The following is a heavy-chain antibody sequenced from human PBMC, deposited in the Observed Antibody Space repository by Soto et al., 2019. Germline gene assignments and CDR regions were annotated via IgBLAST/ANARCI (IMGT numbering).Heavy chain of an antibody. CDR1: GYSFTSYW. Sequence: ESLKISCKGSGYSFTSYWISWVRQMPGKGLEWMGRIDPSDSYTNYSPSFQGHVTISADKSISTAYLQWSSLTASDTAMYYCARPEDTAMVSYGIDVWGQGTTVPVSS. CDR2: IDPSDSYT. CDR3: ARPEDTAMVSYGIDV. J-gene: IGHJ6*02. V-gene: IGHV5-10-1*01. D-gene: IGHD5-18*01.